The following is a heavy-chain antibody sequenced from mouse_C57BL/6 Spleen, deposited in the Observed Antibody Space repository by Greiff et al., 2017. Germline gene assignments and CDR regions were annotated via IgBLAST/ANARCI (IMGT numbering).Heavy chain of an antibody. V-gene: IGHV1-69*01. Sequence: VQLQQPGAELVMPGASVKLSCKASGYTFTSYWMHWVKQRPGQGLEWIGEIDPSDSYTNYNQKFKGKSTLTVDKSSSTAYMQLSSLTSEDSAVYYCARKEYSSNSYAMDYWGQGTSVTVSS. CDR1: GYTFTSYW. J-gene: IGHJ4*01. CDR3: ARKEYSSNSYAMDY. D-gene: IGHD2-5*01. CDR2: IDPSDSYT.